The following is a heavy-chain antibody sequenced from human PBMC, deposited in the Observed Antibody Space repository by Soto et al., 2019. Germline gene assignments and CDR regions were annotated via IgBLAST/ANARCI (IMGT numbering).Heavy chain of an antibody. CDR3: ARVRYYDRNFDY. J-gene: IGHJ4*02. Sequence: EVQVVESGGGLVQPGGSPRLSCAASGFIYTSYWMSWVRQAPGKGLEWVASIKQDGSEKYYVDPVKGRFTISRDNAKNSVYLQMNSLRAEDTAVYYCARVRYYDRNFDYWGQGTLVTVSS. V-gene: IGHV3-7*05. CDR2: IKQDGSEK. CDR1: GFIYTSYW. D-gene: IGHD3-16*01.